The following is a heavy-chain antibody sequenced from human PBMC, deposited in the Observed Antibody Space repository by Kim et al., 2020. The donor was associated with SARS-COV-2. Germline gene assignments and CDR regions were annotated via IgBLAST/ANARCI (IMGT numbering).Heavy chain of an antibody. V-gene: IGHV1-8*01. CDR2: MNPNSGNT. CDR1: GYTFTSYD. J-gene: IGHJ5*02. CDR3: VRVGELLNYGSGTHPNWFDP. D-gene: IGHD3-10*01. Sequence: ASVKVSCKASGYTFTSYDINWVRQATGQGLEWMGWMNPNSGNTGYAQKFQGRVTMTRNTSISTAYMELSSLRSEDTAVYCCVRVGELLNYGSGTHPNWFDPWGQGTLVTVSS.